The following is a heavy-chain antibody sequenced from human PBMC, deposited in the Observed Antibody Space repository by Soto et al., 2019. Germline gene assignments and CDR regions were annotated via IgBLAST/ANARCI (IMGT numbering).Heavy chain of an antibody. J-gene: IGHJ6*02. CDR2: IIPIFGTA. Sequence: QVQLVQSGAEVKEPGASVKVSCRASGYTFTGYAVYWVRQAPGQRLEYMGWIIPIFGTANYAQKFQGRVTITADESTSTAYMELSSLRSEDTAVYYCATNLGGNFFTDLYYGMDVWGQGTTVTVSS. D-gene: IGHD2-21*02. V-gene: IGHV1-69*13. CDR3: ATNLGGNFFTDLYYGMDV. CDR1: GYTFTGYA.